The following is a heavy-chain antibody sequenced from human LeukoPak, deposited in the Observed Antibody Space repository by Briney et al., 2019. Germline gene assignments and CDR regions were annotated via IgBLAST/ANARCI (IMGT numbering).Heavy chain of an antibody. J-gene: IGHJ4*02. CDR2: ISSSGSTI. CDR3: ERERSGVVGY. V-gene: IGHV3-48*03. D-gene: IGHD2-2*01. CDR1: GFTFSSYE. Sequence: PGGSLRLSCAASGFTFSSYEMNWVRQAPGKGLEWVSYISSSGSTIYYADSVKGRFTISRDNAKNSLYLQMNSLRAEDTAVYYCERERSGVVGYWGQGTLVTVSS.